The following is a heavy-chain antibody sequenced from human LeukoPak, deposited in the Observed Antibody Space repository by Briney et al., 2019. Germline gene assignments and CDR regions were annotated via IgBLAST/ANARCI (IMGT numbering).Heavy chain of an antibody. V-gene: IGHV4-39*01. CDR1: GGSISSSSYY. J-gene: IGHJ4*02. Sequence: PSETLSLTRTVSGGSISSSSYYWGWIRQPTGKGLEWIGSIYYSGSTYYNPSLKSRVTISVDTSKNQFSLKLSSVTAADTAVYYCARRLSWFTVDYFDYWGQGTLVTVSS. CDR3: ARRLSWFTVDYFDY. D-gene: IGHD6-13*01. CDR2: IYYSGST.